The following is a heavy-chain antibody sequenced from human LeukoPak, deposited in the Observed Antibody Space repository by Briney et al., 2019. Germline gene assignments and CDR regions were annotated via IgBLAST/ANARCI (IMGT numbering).Heavy chain of an antibody. J-gene: IGHJ4*02. D-gene: IGHD7-27*01. V-gene: IGHV3-48*03. CDR1: GFTFRSYE. CDR2: ISSSTGTV. Sequence: AGGSLRLSCEASGFTFRSYEMNWVRQAPGKGPEWIAWISSSTGTVYYADSVKGRFTISRDNAKNSVYLQMHSLRAEDTAVYYCARDPTAPHNWGDFTLDYWGQGALVTVSS. CDR3: ARDPTAPHNWGDFTLDY.